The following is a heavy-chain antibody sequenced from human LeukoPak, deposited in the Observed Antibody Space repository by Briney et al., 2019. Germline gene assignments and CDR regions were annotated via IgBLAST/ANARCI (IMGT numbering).Heavy chain of an antibody. J-gene: IGHJ4*02. Sequence: SETLSLTCAVYGGSFSGCYWSWIRQPPGKGLEWIGEINHSGSTNYNPSLKSRVTISVDTSKNQFSLKLSSVTAADTAVYFCARENYYGSGSYYKRVEFDYWGQGTLVTVSS. D-gene: IGHD3-10*01. V-gene: IGHV4-34*01. CDR1: GGSFSGCY. CDR2: INHSGST. CDR3: ARENYYGSGSYYKRVEFDY.